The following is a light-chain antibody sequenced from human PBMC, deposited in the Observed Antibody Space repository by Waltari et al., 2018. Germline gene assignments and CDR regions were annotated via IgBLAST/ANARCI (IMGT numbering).Light chain of an antibody. V-gene: IGKV3-15*01. CDR3: QQYNNWPLWA. CDR2: GAT. J-gene: IGKJ1*01. Sequence: EIVMTQSPATLSVSPGERAHLSCRASQSVSSNLAWYQQKPGQAPRLLTYGATTRATGIPARFSGSGSGTEFTLTISSLQSEDFAVYYCQQYNNWPLWAFGQGTKVEIK. CDR1: QSVSSN.